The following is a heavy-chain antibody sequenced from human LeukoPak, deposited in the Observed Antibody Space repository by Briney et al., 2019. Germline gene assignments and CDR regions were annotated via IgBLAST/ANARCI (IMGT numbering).Heavy chain of an antibody. J-gene: IGHJ6*03. D-gene: IGHD3-9*01. CDR2: INWNGGST. CDR3: AKDRQQVLRYFDWLHRTYYYYYMDV. V-gene: IGHV3-20*04. Sequence: GGSLRLSCAASGFTFDDYGMSWVRQAPGKGLEWVSGINWNGGSTGYADSVKGRFTISRDNAKNSLYLQMNSLRAEDTALYYCAKDRQQVLRYFDWLHRTYYYYYMDVWGKGTTVTVSS. CDR1: GFTFDDYG.